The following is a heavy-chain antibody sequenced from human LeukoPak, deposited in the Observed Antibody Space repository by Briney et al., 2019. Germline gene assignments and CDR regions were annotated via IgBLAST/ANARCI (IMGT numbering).Heavy chain of an antibody. J-gene: IGHJ4*02. CDR1: IGSISRYY. CDR2: IYYSGST. D-gene: IGHD1-26*01. CDR3: ARGSYSGSYYYFDY. V-gene: IGHV4-59*01. Sequence: PSQTLSLTCTVSIGSISRYYWSRIRQPPGKGLEWIGDIYYSGSTNYNPSLKSRVPISVDTSKDQFSLKLSSVTAADTAVYYCARGSYSGSYYYFDYWGQGTLVTVSS.